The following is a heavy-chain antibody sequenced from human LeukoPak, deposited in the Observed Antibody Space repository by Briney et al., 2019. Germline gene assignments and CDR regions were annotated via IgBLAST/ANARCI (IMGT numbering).Heavy chain of an antibody. V-gene: IGHV3-23*01. CDR2: ISGSGGGT. Sequence: PGGSLRLSCEVSGITLSNYGMSWVRQAPGKGLEWVAGISGSGGGTNYADSVKGRFTISRDNSKNTLYLQMNSLRAEDTAVYFCAKRGVIRVILVGFHKEAYYFGSWGQGALVTVSS. CDR3: AKRGVIRVILVGFHKEAYYFGS. J-gene: IGHJ4*02. CDR1: GITLSNYG. D-gene: IGHD3-10*01.